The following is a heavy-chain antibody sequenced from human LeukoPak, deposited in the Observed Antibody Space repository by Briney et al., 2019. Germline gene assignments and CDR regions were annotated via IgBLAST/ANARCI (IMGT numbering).Heavy chain of an antibody. Sequence: SETLSLTCTVSGGSISSGSYYWSWIRQPAGKGLEWIGRIYTSGSTNYNPSLKSRVTISVDTSKNQFSLKLSSVTAADTAVYYCARAHRSYDSSGYPYYYYYMDVWGKGTTVTISS. D-gene: IGHD3-22*01. CDR3: ARAHRSYDSSGYPYYYYYMDV. V-gene: IGHV4-61*02. J-gene: IGHJ6*03. CDR2: IYTSGST. CDR1: GGSISSGSYY.